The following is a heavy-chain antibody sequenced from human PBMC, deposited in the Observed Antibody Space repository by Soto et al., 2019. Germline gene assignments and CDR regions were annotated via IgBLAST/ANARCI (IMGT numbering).Heavy chain of an antibody. D-gene: IGHD3-16*01. CDR2: INWKSDI. J-gene: IGHJ4*02. Sequence: LILSCAGSGFTFDDNAMDWVRQAPEKGLEWVSGINWKSDIGYADSVKGRFTISRDNAENSIYLQMNSLRAEATALYYCAISQDRGGRTTFIYWGQGTQVTVSS. CDR3: AISQDRGGRTTFIY. CDR1: GFTFDDNA. V-gene: IGHV3-9*01.